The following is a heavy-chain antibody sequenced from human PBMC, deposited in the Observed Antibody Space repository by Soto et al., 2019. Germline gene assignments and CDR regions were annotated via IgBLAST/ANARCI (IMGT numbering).Heavy chain of an antibody. V-gene: IGHV1-8*01. CDR3: ARVRSPYYDRLWAGDAFDI. CDR1: GYTFTSYD. D-gene: IGHD3-22*01. Sequence: ASVKVSCKASGYTFTSYDINWVRQATGQGLEWMGWMNPNSGNTGYAQKFQGRVTMTRNTSISTAYMELSSLRSEDTAVYYCARVRSPYYDRLWAGDAFDIWGQGTLVTVSS. CDR2: MNPNSGNT. J-gene: IGHJ3*02.